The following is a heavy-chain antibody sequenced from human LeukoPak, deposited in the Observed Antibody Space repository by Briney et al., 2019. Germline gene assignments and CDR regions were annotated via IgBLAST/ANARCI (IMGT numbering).Heavy chain of an antibody. V-gene: IGHV4-34*01. J-gene: IGHJ3*02. D-gene: IGHD3-22*01. CDR1: GGSFSGYY. CDR3: ARGQPNYYDSSGYYGSDAFDI. CDR2: INHSGST. Sequence: SETLSLTCAVYGGSFSGYYWSWIRQPPGKGLEWIGEINHSGSTNYNPSLKSRVTISVDTSKNQFTLKLSSVTAADTAVYYCARGQPNYYDSSGYYGSDAFDIWXQGTMVTVSS.